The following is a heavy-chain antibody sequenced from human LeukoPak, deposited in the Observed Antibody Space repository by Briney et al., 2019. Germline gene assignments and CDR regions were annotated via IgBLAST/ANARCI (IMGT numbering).Heavy chain of an antibody. V-gene: IGHV4-39*07. CDR2: IYYSGST. CDR3: ARASNLYSSSWYVSYYYYYYYMDV. Sequence: SETLSLTCTVSGGSISSSSYYWGWIRQPPGKGLEWIGSIYYSGSTYYNPSLKSRVTISVDTSKNQFSLKLSSVTAADTAVYYCARASNLYSSSWYVSYYYYYYYMDVWGKGTTVTVSS. J-gene: IGHJ6*03. D-gene: IGHD6-13*01. CDR1: GGSISSSSYY.